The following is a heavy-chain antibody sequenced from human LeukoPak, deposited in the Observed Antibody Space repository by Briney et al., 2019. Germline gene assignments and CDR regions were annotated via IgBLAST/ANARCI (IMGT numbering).Heavy chain of an antibody. CDR1: GYTFTGYY. J-gene: IGHJ4*02. Sequence: ASVKVSCKASGYTFTGYYMHWVRQAPGQGREWMGWINPNRGGTNYAQKFQGRVTMTRDTSISTGYMELSRLRSDDTAVYYCARDSWSSGSFDYWGQGTLVTVSS. V-gene: IGHV1-2*02. CDR3: ARDSWSSGSFDY. D-gene: IGHD6-19*01. CDR2: INPNRGGT.